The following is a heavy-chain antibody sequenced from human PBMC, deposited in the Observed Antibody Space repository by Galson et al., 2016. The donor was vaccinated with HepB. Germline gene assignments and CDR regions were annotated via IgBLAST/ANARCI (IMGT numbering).Heavy chain of an antibody. CDR1: GGSISSGDYY. Sequence: TLSLTCTVSGGSISSGDYYWTWIRQPPGKGLEWIGYIYYSGSTYYNPSLKSRVSISEDTSKNQFSLKVRSVTAADTAMYYCARRTDFWGQGTLVTVSS. CDR2: IYYSGST. D-gene: IGHD2-2*01. CDR3: ARRTDF. V-gene: IGHV4-30-4*01. J-gene: IGHJ4*02.